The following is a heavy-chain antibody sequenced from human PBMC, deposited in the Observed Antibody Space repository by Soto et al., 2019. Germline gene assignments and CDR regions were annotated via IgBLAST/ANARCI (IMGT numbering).Heavy chain of an antibody. J-gene: IGHJ5*02. CDR1: GGSFSGYY. Sequence: SETLSLTCAVYGGSFSGYYWSWIRQPPGKGLEWIGEINHSGSTNYNPSLKSRVTISVDTSKNQFSLKLSSVTAADTAVYYCARDLIVVVPAAMLLYNWFDPWGQGTLVTVSS. V-gene: IGHV4-34*01. CDR3: ARDLIVVVPAAMLLYNWFDP. CDR2: INHSGST. D-gene: IGHD2-2*01.